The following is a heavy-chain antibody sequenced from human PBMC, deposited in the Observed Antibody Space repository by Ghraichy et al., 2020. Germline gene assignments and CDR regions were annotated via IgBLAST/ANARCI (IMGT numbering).Heavy chain of an antibody. V-gene: IGHV4-34*01. CDR3: ARDQMSTDFDY. D-gene: IGHD4-17*01. CDR1: GGSFSGYY. J-gene: IGHJ4*02. Sequence: SETLSLTCAVYGGSFSGYYWSWIRQPPGKGLEWIGEINHSGSTNYNPSLKSRVTISVDTSKNQFSLKLSSVTAADTAVYYCARDQMSTDFDYWGQGTLVTVSS. CDR2: INHSGST.